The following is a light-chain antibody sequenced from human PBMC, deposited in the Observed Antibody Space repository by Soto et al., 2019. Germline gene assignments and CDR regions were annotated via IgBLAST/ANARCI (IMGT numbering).Light chain of an antibody. CDR3: QQNYGTPFT. Sequence: DIQMTQSPSSVSASVGDRVTITCRASQGISSWLAWYQQRPGKAPKLLIYAASRLQSGVPSRFGGSGSGTGFTLTISSLQPEDFATYYCQQNYGTPFTFGPGTNVDFK. CDR2: AAS. J-gene: IGKJ3*01. CDR1: QGISSW. V-gene: IGKV1-12*01.